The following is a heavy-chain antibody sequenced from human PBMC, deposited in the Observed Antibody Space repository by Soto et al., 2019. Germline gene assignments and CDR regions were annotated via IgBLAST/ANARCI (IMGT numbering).Heavy chain of an antibody. CDR3: AKDVGYCSSTSCYFGWYYYYGMDV. CDR1: GFTFSSYG. CDR2: ISYDGSNK. D-gene: IGHD2-2*03. J-gene: IGHJ6*02. V-gene: IGHV3-30*18. Sequence: PGGSLRLSCAASGFTFSSYGMHWVRQAPGKGLEWVAVISYDGSNKYYADSVKGRFTISRDNSKNTLYLQMNSLRAEDTAVYYCAKDVGYCSSTSCYFGWYYYYGMDVWGQGTTVTVSS.